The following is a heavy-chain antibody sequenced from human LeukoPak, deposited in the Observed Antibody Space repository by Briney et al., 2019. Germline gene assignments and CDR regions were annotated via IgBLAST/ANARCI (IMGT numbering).Heavy chain of an antibody. D-gene: IGHD3-22*01. CDR3: ARGRYDSSGYRRNWFDP. CDR1: GGSFSGYY. J-gene: IGHJ5*02. V-gene: IGHV4-34*01. CDR2: INHSGST. Sequence: SETLSLTCAVYGGSFSGYYWSWIRQPPGKGLECVGEINHSGSTNYNPSLKSRVTISVDTSKNQFSLKLSSVTAADTAVYYCARGRYDSSGYRRNWFDPWGQGTLVTVSS.